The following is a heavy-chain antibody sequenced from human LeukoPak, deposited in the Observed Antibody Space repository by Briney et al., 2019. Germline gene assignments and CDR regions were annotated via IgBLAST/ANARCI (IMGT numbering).Heavy chain of an antibody. CDR1: AFIFSNYN. D-gene: IGHD6-19*01. CDR3: ARVAGWHWFDP. CDR2: ISPSGDNT. J-gene: IGHJ5*02. Sequence: GGSLRLSCAASAFIFSNYNMNWVRQAPGRGLEWVSSISPSGDNTYYGDSVKGRFTISRDNSKNTVYLQMNNMRVDDTAVYYCARVAGWHWFDPWGPGTLVTVSS. V-gene: IGHV3-23*02.